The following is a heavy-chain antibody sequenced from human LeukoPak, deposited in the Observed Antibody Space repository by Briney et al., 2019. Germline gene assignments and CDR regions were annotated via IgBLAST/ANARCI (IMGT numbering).Heavy chain of an antibody. Sequence: SETLSLTCTVSGGSISSSSYYWGWIRQPPGKGLEWIGSIYYSGSTYYNPSLKSRVTISVDTSKNQFSLKLSSVTAADTAVYYCARAIQLAFDIWGQGTMVTVSS. CDR2: IYYSGST. CDR3: ARAIQLAFDI. CDR1: GGSISSSSYY. D-gene: IGHD5-18*01. J-gene: IGHJ3*02. V-gene: IGHV4-39*07.